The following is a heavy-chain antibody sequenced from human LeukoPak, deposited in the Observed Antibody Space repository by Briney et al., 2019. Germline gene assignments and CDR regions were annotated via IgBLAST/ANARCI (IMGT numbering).Heavy chain of an antibody. CDR2: IRSKAYGGTT. J-gene: IGHJ4*02. D-gene: IGHD3-10*01. Sequence: GGSLRLSRTASGFTFGDYAMSWVRQAPGKGLEWVGFIRSKAYGGTTEYAASVKGRFTISRDDSKSIAYLQMNSLKTEDTAVYYCTREATYYYGSGSQTQFDYWGQGTLVTVSS. CDR1: GFTFGDYA. CDR3: TREATYYYGSGSQTQFDY. V-gene: IGHV3-49*04.